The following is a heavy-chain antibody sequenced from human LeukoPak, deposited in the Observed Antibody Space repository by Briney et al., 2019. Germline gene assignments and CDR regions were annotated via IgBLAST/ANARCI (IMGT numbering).Heavy chain of an antibody. CDR1: GFTFSGSA. CDR2: IRSRADSYAT. V-gene: IGHV3-73*01. J-gene: IGHJ4*02. Sequence: GGSLRLSCAASGFTFSGSARHWVRQASGKGLEWVGRIRSRADSYATAYAASVKGRFTISRDDSKNTAYLQMNSLKTEDTAVYYCTRLPDYGDSKFDYWGQGSLVTVSS. D-gene: IGHD4-17*01. CDR3: TRLPDYGDSKFDY.